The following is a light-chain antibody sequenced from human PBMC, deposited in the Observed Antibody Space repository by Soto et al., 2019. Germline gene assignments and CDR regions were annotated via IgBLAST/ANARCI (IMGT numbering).Light chain of an antibody. V-gene: IGLV2-23*02. CDR1: SSVVGSYNL. CDR2: EVT. CDR3: SSYASSNTYV. J-gene: IGLJ1*01. Sequence: QSALTQPASVSGSPGQSITISCTGTSSVVGSYNLVSWYQQHPGKAPKLMIYEVTKQPSGVSNRFSGSKSGNTASLTISGLQAEDEADYYCSSYASSNTYVFGTGTKVTVL.